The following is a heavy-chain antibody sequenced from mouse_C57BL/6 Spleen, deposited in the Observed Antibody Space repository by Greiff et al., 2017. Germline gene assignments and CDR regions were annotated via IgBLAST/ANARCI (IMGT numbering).Heavy chain of an antibody. J-gene: IGHJ3*01. D-gene: IGHD2-2*01. CDR2: IYPGDGDT. CDR3: ARSDGYDVGFAY. Sequence: QVQLQQSGPELVKPGASVKISCKASGYAFSSSWMNWVKQRPGKGLEWIGRIYPGDGDTNYNGKFKGKATLTADKSSSTAYMQLSSLTSEDAAVYFCARSDGYDVGFAYWGQGTLVTVSA. V-gene: IGHV1-82*01. CDR1: GYAFSSSW.